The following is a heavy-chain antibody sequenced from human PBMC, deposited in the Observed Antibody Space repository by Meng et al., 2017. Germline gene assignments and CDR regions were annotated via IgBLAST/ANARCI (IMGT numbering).Heavy chain of an antibody. V-gene: IGHV3-21*01. CDR3: ARGGYSSGWPYFDY. CDR2: ISSSSSYI. D-gene: IGHD6-19*01. J-gene: IGHJ4*02. CDR1: GFTFSSYS. Sequence: VEVWGAWGGLVKPGGSLRLSCAASGFTFSSYSMNWVRQAPGKGLEWVSSISSSSSYIYYADSVKGRFTISRDNAKNSLYLQMNSLRAEDTAVYYCARGGYSSGWPYFDYWGQGTLVTVSS.